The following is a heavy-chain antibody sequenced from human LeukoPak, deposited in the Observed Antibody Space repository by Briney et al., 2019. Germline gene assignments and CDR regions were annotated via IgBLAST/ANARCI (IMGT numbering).Heavy chain of an antibody. V-gene: IGHV1-69*05. J-gene: IGHJ3*02. Sequence: ASVKVSCKASGGTFSSYAISWVRQAPGQGLEWMGGIIPIFGTANYAQKFQGRVTITTDESTSTAYMELSSLRSEDTAVYYCARDTRSGSYTTSLRAFDIWGQGTMATVSS. CDR2: IIPIFGTA. CDR1: GGTFSSYA. CDR3: ARDTRSGSYTTSLRAFDI. D-gene: IGHD1-26*01.